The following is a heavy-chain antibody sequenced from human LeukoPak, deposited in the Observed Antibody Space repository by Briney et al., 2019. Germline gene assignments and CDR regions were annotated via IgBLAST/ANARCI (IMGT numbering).Heavy chain of an antibody. CDR3: ARDEGRNGRLMDV. V-gene: IGHV3-30*02. CDR1: GFTFSSYG. D-gene: IGHD1-1*01. Sequence: PGGSLRLSCAASGFTFSSYGMHWVRQAPGKGLEWVAFIRYDGSNKYYADSVKGRFTISRDNSKNTLHLQMNSLRAEVTAVYYCARDEGRNGRLMDVWGKGTTVTISS. J-gene: IGHJ6*03. CDR2: IRYDGSNK.